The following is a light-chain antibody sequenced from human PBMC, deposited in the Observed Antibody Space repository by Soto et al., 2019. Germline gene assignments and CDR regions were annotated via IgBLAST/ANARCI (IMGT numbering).Light chain of an antibody. CDR1: NSDDGGYNY. CDR2: DVS. V-gene: IGLV2-14*01. Sequence: QSALTQPASVSGSPGQSITISCTGTNSDDGGYNYVSWYQKHPGKAPKLMIYDVSNRPSGVSNRFSGSKSGNTASLTISGLQAEDEADYYCSSYTSSSSYVFGTGTKVTVL. CDR3: SSYTSSSSYV. J-gene: IGLJ1*01.